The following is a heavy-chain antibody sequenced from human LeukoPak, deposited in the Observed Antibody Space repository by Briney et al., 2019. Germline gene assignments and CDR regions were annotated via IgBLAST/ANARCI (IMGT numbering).Heavy chain of an antibody. CDR2: ISYDGSNK. V-gene: IGHV3-30*18. Sequence: PGRSLRLSCAASGFTFSSYGMHWVRQAPGKGLEWVAVISYDGSNKYYADSVKGRFTISRDNSKNTLYLQMSSLRAEDTAVYYCAKDLDYGDLIDYWGQGTLVTVSS. D-gene: IGHD4-17*01. CDR3: AKDLDYGDLIDY. CDR1: GFTFSSYG. J-gene: IGHJ4*02.